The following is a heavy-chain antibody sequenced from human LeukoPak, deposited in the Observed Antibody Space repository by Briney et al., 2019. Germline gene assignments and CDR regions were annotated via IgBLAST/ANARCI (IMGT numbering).Heavy chain of an antibody. Sequence: PSETLSLTCAVYGGSFSGYYWSWIRQPPGKGLEWIGEINHSGSTNYNPSLKSRVTISVDTSKNQFSLKLSSVTAADTAVYYCARVGGSSSAYYYYMGVWGKGTTVTVSS. D-gene: IGHD6-6*01. CDR3: ARVGGSSSAYYYYMGV. J-gene: IGHJ6*03. CDR1: GGSFSGYY. CDR2: INHSGST. V-gene: IGHV4-34*01.